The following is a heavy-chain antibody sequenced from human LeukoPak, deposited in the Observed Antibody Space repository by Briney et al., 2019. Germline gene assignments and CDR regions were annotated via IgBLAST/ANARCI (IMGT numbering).Heavy chain of an antibody. CDR3: ARDKDPWLALLGMDD. CDR2: ISSSGSTI. Sequence: GGSLRLSCAASGFTFSSYEMNWVRQAPGKRLEWVSYISSSGSTIYYADSVKGRFTISRDNAKNSLYLQMNSLRAEDTAVYYCARDKDPWLALLGMDDWGQGTTVTVSS. V-gene: IGHV3-48*03. J-gene: IGHJ6*02. CDR1: GFTFSSYE. D-gene: IGHD3-22*01.